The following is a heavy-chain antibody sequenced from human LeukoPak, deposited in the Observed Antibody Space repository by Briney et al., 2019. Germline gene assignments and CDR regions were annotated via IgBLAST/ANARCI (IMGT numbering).Heavy chain of an antibody. CDR3: ARHKAYCSSTSCYYYYYYMDV. D-gene: IGHD2-2*01. V-gene: IGHV5-51*01. CDR2: IYPGDSDT. Sequence: GESLKISCKGSGYSFTSYWIGWVRQMPGKGLEWMGIIYPGDSDTRYSPSFQGQVTISADKSISTAYLQWSSLKASDTAMYYCARHKAYCSSTSCYYYYYYMDVWGKGTTVTVSS. J-gene: IGHJ6*03. CDR1: GYSFTSYW.